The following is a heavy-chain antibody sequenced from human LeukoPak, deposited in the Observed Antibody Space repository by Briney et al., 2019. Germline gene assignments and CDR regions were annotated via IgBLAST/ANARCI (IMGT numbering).Heavy chain of an antibody. D-gene: IGHD3-10*01. CDR2: ICSKGDIT. CDR3: GRWGGGADY. CDR1: GFTFGSYA. V-gene: IGHV3-64*01. Sequence: PGGSLRLSCAASGFTFGSYAMHWVRQAPGKGLEFVSAICSKGDITYYANSVRGRFIMSRENSKNTLYLQMGSLGVEDMVVYYWGRWGGGADYWGQGTRVSVST. J-gene: IGHJ4*02.